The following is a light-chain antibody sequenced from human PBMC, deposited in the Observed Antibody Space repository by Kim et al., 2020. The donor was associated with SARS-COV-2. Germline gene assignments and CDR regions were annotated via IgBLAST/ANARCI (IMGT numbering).Light chain of an antibody. CDR1: QSVTTNF. CDR3: QQYHMPPRT. Sequence: EIVLTQSPGTLSLSPGEKATLSCRASQSVTTNFLAWFQQKPGQAPRLLIYDVSTRATGIPGRFSGSGSGTDFTLTVARLEPEDFAVYYCQQYHMPPRTFGQVTKVDI. CDR2: DVS. V-gene: IGKV3-20*01. J-gene: IGKJ1*01.